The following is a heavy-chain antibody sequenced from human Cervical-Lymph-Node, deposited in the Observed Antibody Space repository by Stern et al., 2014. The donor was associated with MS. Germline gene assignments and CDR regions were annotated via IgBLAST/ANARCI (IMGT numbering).Heavy chain of an antibody. CDR3: ARHCGKRLACSFDY. CDR2: IYYSGST. Sequence: QVQLQESGPGLVKPSETLSLTCTVSGGSISSSNYYWGWIRQHPGKGLEWIGSIYYSGSTYYNPSLKSRVTISVDTSKNQFSLKLSSVTAADTAVYYCARHCGKRLACSFDYWGQGTLVTVSS. V-gene: IGHV4-39*01. CDR1: GGSISSSNYY. J-gene: IGHJ4*02. D-gene: IGHD1-26*01.